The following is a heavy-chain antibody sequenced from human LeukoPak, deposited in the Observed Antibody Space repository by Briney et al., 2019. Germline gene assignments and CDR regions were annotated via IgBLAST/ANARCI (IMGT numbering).Heavy chain of an antibody. D-gene: IGHD4-11*01. V-gene: IGHV3-33*01. CDR1: GFSFSSNG. Sequence: GGSLRLSCAASGFSFSSNGMHWVRQAPGKGLEWVPVIWYDGSNKYYADSVKGRFTISRDNSKNTLYLQMNSLRAEDTAVYYCARVSDYSNYFDYWGQGTLVTVSS. CDR3: ARVSDYSNYFDY. CDR2: IWYDGSNK. J-gene: IGHJ4*02.